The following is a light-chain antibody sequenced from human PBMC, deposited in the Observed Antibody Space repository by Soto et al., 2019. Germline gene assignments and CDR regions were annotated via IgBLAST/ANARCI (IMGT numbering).Light chain of an antibody. V-gene: IGLV7-46*01. CDR1: TGAVTSGLY. CDR3: LLFCRGGRLV. J-gene: IGLJ2*01. CDR2: DTT. Sequence: QAVVAQEPSLTVSPGGTVTLTCGSSTGAVTSGLYPYWFQQKPGQAPRTLIYDTTNKHSWTPARFSGSLLGGKAALTLSGGTLEGGVYFYFLLFCRGGRLVLGGGQKLPVL.